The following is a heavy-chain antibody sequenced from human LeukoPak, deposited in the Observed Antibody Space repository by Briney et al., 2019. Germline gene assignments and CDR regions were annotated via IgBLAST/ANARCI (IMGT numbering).Heavy chain of an antibody. V-gene: IGHV1-2*02. Sequence: ASVKVSCKASGYTFTGYYMHWVRQAPGQGLEWMGWINPNSGGTNYAQKFQGRVTMTRDTSISTAYMGLSRLRSDDTAVYYCAREATGWNEGVGDWFDPWGQGTLVTVSS. J-gene: IGHJ5*02. CDR1: GYTFTGYY. CDR3: AREATGWNEGVGDWFDP. D-gene: IGHD1-1*01. CDR2: INPNSGGT.